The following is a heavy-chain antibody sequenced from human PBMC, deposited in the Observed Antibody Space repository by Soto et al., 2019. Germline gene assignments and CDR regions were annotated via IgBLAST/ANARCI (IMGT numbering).Heavy chain of an antibody. Sequence: ASVKVSCKASGYTFTSYGISWVRQAPGQGLEWKGWISAYNGNTNYAQKLQGRVTMTTDTSTSTAYMELRSLRSDDTAVYYCARGPYDFWSGSVYYYMDVWGKGTTVTVSS. J-gene: IGHJ6*03. CDR3: ARGPYDFWSGSVYYYMDV. CDR1: GYTFTSYG. D-gene: IGHD3-3*01. V-gene: IGHV1-18*01. CDR2: ISAYNGNT.